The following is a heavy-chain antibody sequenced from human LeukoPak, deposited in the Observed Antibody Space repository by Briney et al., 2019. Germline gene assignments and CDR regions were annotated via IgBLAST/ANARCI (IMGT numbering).Heavy chain of an antibody. J-gene: IGHJ5*02. CDR2: IYHSGST. CDR3: ARQGIGRRRTGTYRRGGNWFDP. CDR1: GYSISRGYY. Sequence: PSETVSLTCAVSGYSISRGYYWGWIRQPPGKGLEWIGSIYHSGSTYYNPSLKSRVTISVDTSKNQLSLKLRSVSAADTDVYYCARQGIGRRRTGTYRRGGNWFDPWGQGTLVTVSS. V-gene: IGHV4-38-2*01. D-gene: IGHD1-7*01.